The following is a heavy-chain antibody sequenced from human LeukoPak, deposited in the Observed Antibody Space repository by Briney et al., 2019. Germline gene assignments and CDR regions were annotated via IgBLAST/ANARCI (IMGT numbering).Heavy chain of an antibody. CDR2: ISYDGSNK. J-gene: IGHJ3*01. CDR3: VRDLHWGGFDV. CDR1: GFTFSSYG. D-gene: IGHD7-27*01. V-gene: IGHV3-30*03. Sequence: PGGSLRLSCAASGFTFSSYGMHWVRQAPGKGLEWVAVISYDGSNKYYADSVKGRFTISRDNSKNTLYLQMSSLRAEDTALYYCVRDLHWGGFDVWGQGTMVTVSS.